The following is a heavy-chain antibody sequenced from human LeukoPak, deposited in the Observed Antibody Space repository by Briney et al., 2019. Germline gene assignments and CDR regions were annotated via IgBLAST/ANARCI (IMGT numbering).Heavy chain of an antibody. D-gene: IGHD6-13*01. Sequence: GGSLRLSCAASGFTLSGYGIHGVRQAPGKGLEWVAFISYDGSIKYYVDSVKGRFTISRDNSKNTLYLQVNSLRVEDTAFYYCAKVLGSTCLDYWGRGTLVTVSS. CDR1: GFTLSGYG. CDR2: ISYDGSIK. CDR3: AKVLGSTCLDY. V-gene: IGHV3-30*18. J-gene: IGHJ4*02.